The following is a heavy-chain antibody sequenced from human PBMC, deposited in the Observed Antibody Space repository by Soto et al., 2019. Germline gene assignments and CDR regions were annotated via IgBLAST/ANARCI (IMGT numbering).Heavy chain of an antibody. J-gene: IGHJ4*02. Sequence: SETLSLTCTVSGGSVSSGSYYWSWIRQPPGKGLEWIGYIYYSGSTNYNPSLKSRVTISVDTSKNQFSLKLSSVTAADTAVYYCARADSSGYYLPPRFEIDYWGQGTLVTVSS. CDR3: ARADSSGYYLPPRFEIDY. V-gene: IGHV4-61*01. D-gene: IGHD3-22*01. CDR1: GGSVSSGSYY. CDR2: IYYSGST.